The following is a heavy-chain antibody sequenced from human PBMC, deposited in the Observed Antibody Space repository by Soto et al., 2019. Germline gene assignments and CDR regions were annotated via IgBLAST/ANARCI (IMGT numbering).Heavy chain of an antibody. CDR1: GFTFSDYY. V-gene: IGHV3-11*06. J-gene: IGHJ6*02. CDR2: ISSSSSYT. Sequence: SGGSLRLSCAASGFTFSDYYMSWIRQAPGKGLEWVSYISSSSSYTNYADSVKGRFTISRDNAKNSLYLQMNSLRAEDTAVYYCARDKTYYYDSSGPYYYGMDVWGQGTTVTVSS. D-gene: IGHD3-22*01. CDR3: ARDKTYYYDSSGPYYYGMDV.